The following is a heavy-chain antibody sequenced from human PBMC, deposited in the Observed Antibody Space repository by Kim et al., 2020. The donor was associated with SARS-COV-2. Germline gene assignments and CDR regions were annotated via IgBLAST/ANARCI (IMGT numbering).Heavy chain of an antibody. D-gene: IGHD2-15*01. Sequence: SETLSLTCAVYGGSFSGYYWSWIRQPPGKGLEWIGEINHSGSTNYNPSLKSRVTISVDTSKNQFSLKLSSVTAADTAVYYCARGIRYCSGGSCYGAFDIWGQGTMVTVSS. V-gene: IGHV4-34*01. CDR2: INHSGST. CDR1: GGSFSGYY. CDR3: ARGIRYCSGGSCYGAFDI. J-gene: IGHJ3*02.